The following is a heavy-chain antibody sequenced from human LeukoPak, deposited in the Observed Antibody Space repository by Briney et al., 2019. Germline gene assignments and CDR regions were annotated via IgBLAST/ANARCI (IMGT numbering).Heavy chain of an antibody. Sequence: GGSLRLSCAASGFTFDDYGMSWVRQAPGKGLEWVSGINWNGGSTGYADPVKGRFTISRDNAKNSLYLQMNSLRAEDTALYYCASRPTGDGTDYWGQGTLVTVSS. CDR3: ASRPTGDGTDY. V-gene: IGHV3-20*04. J-gene: IGHJ4*02. CDR2: INWNGGST. D-gene: IGHD2-21*01. CDR1: GFTFDDYG.